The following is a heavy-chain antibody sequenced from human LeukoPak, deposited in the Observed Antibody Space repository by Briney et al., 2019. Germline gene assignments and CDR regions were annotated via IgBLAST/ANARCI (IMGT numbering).Heavy chain of an antibody. CDR2: IYDSGNT. CDR3: AKGEGDY. D-gene: IGHD2-21*01. CDR1: GGSISSYY. Sequence: SGTLSLTCTVSGGSISSYYWSWIRQPPGKGLEWIGYIYDSGNTNYNPSLKSRVTISVDTSKNQFSLKVRSVTAADTAVYYCAKGEGDYWGQGTLVTVS. V-gene: IGHV4-59*01. J-gene: IGHJ4*02.